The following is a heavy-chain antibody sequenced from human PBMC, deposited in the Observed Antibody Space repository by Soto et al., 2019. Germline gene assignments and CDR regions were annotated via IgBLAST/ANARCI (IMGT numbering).Heavy chain of an antibody. D-gene: IGHD3-9*01. V-gene: IGHV3-23*01. Sequence: EVQLLESGGGLIQPGGSLRLSCAASGFAFSNYAMNWVRQAPGKGLEWVSTISFSGDRTYYAYSVKGRFTISRDNSKNTLYLQMNSLRAEDTAVYYCANYFAGSRYKGFEYWGQGSLVTVSS. CDR1: GFAFSNYA. CDR3: ANYFAGSRYKGFEY. CDR2: ISFSGDRT. J-gene: IGHJ4*02.